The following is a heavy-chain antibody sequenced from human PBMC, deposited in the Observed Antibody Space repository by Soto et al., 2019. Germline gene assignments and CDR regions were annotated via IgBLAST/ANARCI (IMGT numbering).Heavy chain of an antibody. CDR1: GFTFSSYW. CDR3: ARAPDIVVVPAAIPLDY. V-gene: IGHV3-74*01. CDR2: INSDGSST. D-gene: IGHD2-2*02. J-gene: IGHJ4*01. Sequence: GGSLRLSCAASGFTFSSYWMHWVRQAPGKGLVWVSRINSDGSSTSYADSVKGRFTISRDNAKNTLYLQMNSLRAEDTAVYYCARAPDIVVVPAAIPLDYWGHGTLVTVSS.